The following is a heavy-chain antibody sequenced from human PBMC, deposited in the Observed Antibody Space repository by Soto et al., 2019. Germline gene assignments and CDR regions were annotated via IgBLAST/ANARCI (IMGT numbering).Heavy chain of an antibody. Sequence: VGSLRLSCAASGFSFSDSTMNWVRQAPGKGLEWVSSISLRGRFIYYADSVKGRFTISRDNANNSLYLQMNSLRPEDTAVYFCARDPKLDAFDIWGQGTMVTVSS. D-gene: IGHD1-1*01. CDR2: ISLRGRFI. J-gene: IGHJ3*02. V-gene: IGHV3-21*01. CDR1: GFSFSDST. CDR3: ARDPKLDAFDI.